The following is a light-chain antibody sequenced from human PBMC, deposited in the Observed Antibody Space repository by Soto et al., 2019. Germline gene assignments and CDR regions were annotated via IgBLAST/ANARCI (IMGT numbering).Light chain of an antibody. CDR1: QGISTF. CDR2: TAS. CDR3: QQYYSYPYT. V-gene: IGKV1-8*01. Sequence: AIRMTQSPSSLSASTGDRVTITCRTSQGISTFLAWYQQKPGKAPKLLIYTASTLQSGVPSRFSGSGSGTDFTLTISSLQSEDFATYYCQQYYSYPYTFGQGTKVDIK. J-gene: IGKJ2*01.